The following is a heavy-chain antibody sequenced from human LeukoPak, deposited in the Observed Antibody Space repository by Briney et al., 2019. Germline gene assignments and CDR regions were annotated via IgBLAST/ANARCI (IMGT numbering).Heavy chain of an antibody. D-gene: IGHD1-26*01. J-gene: IGHJ4*02. V-gene: IGHV3-21*04. Sequence: GGSLRLSCAASGFTFSSYSMNWVRQAPGKGLEWVSSISSSSSYIYYADSVKGRFTISRDNSKNTLYLQMNSLRAEDTAVHYCAKDKATYDLYYFDYWGQGTLVTVSS. CDR2: ISSSSSYI. CDR1: GFTFSSYS. CDR3: AKDKATYDLYYFDY.